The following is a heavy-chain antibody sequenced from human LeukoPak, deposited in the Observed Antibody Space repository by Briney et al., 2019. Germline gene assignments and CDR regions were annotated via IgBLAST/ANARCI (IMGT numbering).Heavy chain of an antibody. J-gene: IGHJ6*03. V-gene: IGHV3-23*01. D-gene: IGHD3-10*01. Sequence: GGSLRLSCAAPGFTFSSYAMSWVRQAPGKGLEWVSAISGSGGSTYYADSVKGRFTISRDNSKNTLYLQMNSLRAEDTAVYYCAKDSGFGELWYYYYYYMDVWGKGTTVTISS. CDR1: GFTFSSYA. CDR3: AKDSGFGELWYYYYYYMDV. CDR2: ISGSGGST.